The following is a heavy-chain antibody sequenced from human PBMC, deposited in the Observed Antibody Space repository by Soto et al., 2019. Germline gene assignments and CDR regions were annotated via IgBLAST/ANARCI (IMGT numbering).Heavy chain of an antibody. D-gene: IGHD6-13*01. CDR3: AREETGSSSWYFRC. CDR2: IWYDGSNK. CDR1: GFTFSSYG. V-gene: IGHV3-33*01. Sequence: QVQLVESGGGVVQPGRSLRLSCAASGFTFSSYGMHWVRQAPGKGLEWVAVIWYDGSNKYYADSVKGRFTISRDNSKNTLYLQMNSLRAEDTAVYYCAREETGSSSWYFRCWGQGTLVTVSS. J-gene: IGHJ4*02.